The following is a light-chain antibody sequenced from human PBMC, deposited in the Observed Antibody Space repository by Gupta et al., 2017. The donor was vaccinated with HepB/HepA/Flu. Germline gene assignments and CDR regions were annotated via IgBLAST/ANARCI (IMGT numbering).Light chain of an antibody. Sequence: QSALTQPPSVCVSRGEALTLLCTRPSSDVESYNYVSCYQQHPGNAPKLMIYEVSKRPSGVYDRFSGSKSGNTASLTISGLQAEDEADYYCCSYAGSGTYVFGGGTKVTVL. CDR1: SSDVESYNY. CDR2: EVS. V-gene: IGLV2-23*02. J-gene: IGLJ1*01. CDR3: CSYAGSGTYV.